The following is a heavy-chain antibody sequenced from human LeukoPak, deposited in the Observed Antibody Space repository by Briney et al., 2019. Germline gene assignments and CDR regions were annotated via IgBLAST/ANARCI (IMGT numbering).Heavy chain of an antibody. Sequence: GGSLKISCKGSGYSFTSYWFGWVRQMPGKGLEWMGIIYPGDSDTRYSPAFQGQVTISADKSISTANPQWTSLKASDTAIYYGSRPGGAASGTEGDYWGQGTLVTVSS. D-gene: IGHD6-13*01. CDR3: SRPGGAASGTEGDY. CDR2: IYPGDSDT. CDR1: GYSFTSYW. J-gene: IGHJ4*02. V-gene: IGHV5-51*01.